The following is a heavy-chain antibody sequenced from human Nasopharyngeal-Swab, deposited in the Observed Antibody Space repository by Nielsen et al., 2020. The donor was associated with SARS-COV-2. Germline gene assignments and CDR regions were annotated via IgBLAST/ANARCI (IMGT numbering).Heavy chain of an antibody. V-gene: IGHV3-48*02. CDR1: GFTFSSYS. D-gene: IGHD3-10*01. Sequence: GESLKISCAASGFTFSSYSMNWVRQAPGKGLEWVSYISSSSSTIYYADSVKGRFTISRDNAKNSLYLQMNSLRDEDTAVYYCARGGVWFGELGLDYWGQGTLVTVSS. CDR3: ARGGVWFGELGLDY. J-gene: IGHJ4*02. CDR2: ISSSSSTI.